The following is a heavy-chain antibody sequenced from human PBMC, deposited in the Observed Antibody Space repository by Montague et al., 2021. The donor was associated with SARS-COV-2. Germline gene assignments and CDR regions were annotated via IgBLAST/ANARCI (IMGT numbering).Heavy chain of an antibody. D-gene: IGHD3-16*01. J-gene: IGHJ4*02. V-gene: IGHV4-4*02. CDR3: ARRGGRRADLAY. CDR1: GDFIGTGNW. CDR2: NYFNGST. Sequence: SETLSLTCIVSGDFIGTGNWWTWVRLPPGKGLEWVGGNYFNGSTNYKPSLNSRVTMSVDTSCNQFSLRLASVTTADTAVYYCARRGGRRADLAYWGQGTRVTVSS.